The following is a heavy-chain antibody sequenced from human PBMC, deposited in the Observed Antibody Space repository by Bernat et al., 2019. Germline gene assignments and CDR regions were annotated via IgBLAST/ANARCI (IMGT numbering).Heavy chain of an antibody. CDR3: ARDVIVTGRPLWFDP. CDR1: GYTFTSYA. Sequence: QVQLVQSGAEVKKPGASVKVSCKASGYTFTSYAMHWVRQAPGQRLEWMGWINAGNGNTHDSQKFQGRVTISRDTTASTTYMELRSLRTEDMAVYYWARDVIVTGRPLWFDPWGQGTLVTVSS. CDR2: INAGNGNT. V-gene: IGHV1-3*01. J-gene: IGHJ5*02. D-gene: IGHD2-21*02.